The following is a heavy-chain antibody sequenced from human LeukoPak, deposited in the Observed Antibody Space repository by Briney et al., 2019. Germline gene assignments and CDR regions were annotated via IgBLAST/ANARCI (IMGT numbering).Heavy chain of an antibody. CDR1: GGSISSGGYY. CDR2: IYYSGST. J-gene: IGHJ4*02. CDR3: ARMPYDFWSGYCLYFDY. Sequence: SETLSLTCTVSGGSISSGGYYWSWIRQHPGKGLEWIGSIYYSGSTYYNPSLKSRVTISVDTSKNQFSLKLSSVTAADTAVYYCARMPYDFWSGYCLYFDYWGQGTLVTVSS. D-gene: IGHD3-3*01. V-gene: IGHV4-39*01.